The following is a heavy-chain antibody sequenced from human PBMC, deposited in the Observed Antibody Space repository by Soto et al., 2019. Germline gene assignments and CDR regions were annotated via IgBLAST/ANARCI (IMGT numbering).Heavy chain of an antibody. CDR1: GCSISSSSSY. J-gene: IGHJ4*02. D-gene: IGHD3-22*01. CDR2: IYYLGNT. Sequence: PSETLSLTCTVSGCSISSSSSYWGCIRQPPGKGLEWVGNIYYLGNTYYNPSLGSRVTISVDTSKNQFSLKLRSVTAADTAVFYCAGLYPYESSGYHHNYWGQGTLVTVSS. CDR3: AGLYPYESSGYHHNY. V-gene: IGHV4-39*01.